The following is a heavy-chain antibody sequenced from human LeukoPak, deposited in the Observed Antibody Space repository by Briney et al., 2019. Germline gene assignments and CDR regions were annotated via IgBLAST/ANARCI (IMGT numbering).Heavy chain of an antibody. CDR1: GYTFTGYY. Sequence: ASVKVSCKASGYTFTGYYMHWVRQAPGQGLEWMGWINPSSSGTNYAQKFQGRVTVTRDTSISTAYMDLSRLRSDDTAVYYCARAGVWDYSDSSGYHNAAFDIWGQGTMVTVSS. CDR3: ARAGVWDYSDSSGYHNAAFDI. V-gene: IGHV1-2*02. CDR2: INPSSSGT. J-gene: IGHJ3*02. D-gene: IGHD3-22*01.